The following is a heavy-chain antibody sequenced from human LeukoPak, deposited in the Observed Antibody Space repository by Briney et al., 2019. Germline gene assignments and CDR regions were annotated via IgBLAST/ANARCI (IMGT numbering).Heavy chain of an antibody. CDR1: GYTFTGYY. Sequence: ASVIVSCKASGYTFTGYYMHWVPQAPGQGLEWMGWINPNSGGTNYAQKFQGRVTMTRDTSISTAYMELSRLRSDDTAVYYCAAFVAGTRGSFDYWGQGTLVTVSS. D-gene: IGHD6-19*01. J-gene: IGHJ4*02. CDR2: INPNSGGT. CDR3: AAFVAGTRGSFDY. V-gene: IGHV1-2*02.